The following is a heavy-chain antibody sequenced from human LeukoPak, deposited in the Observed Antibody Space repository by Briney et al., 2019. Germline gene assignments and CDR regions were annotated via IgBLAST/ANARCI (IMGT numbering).Heavy chain of an antibody. J-gene: IGHJ4*02. CDR2: ISASGAIA. D-gene: IGHD6-13*01. CDR3: AKDLSPAADGTYFDF. Sequence: GGSLRLSCTASGFTFSRFGMTWVRQAPGKGLDWVSGISASGAIAYYADSVKGRFTLSRDNSKNMLYLQMTSLRLEDTALYYCAKDLSPAADGTYFDFWGQGTLVTVSS. V-gene: IGHV3-23*01. CDR1: GFTFSRFG.